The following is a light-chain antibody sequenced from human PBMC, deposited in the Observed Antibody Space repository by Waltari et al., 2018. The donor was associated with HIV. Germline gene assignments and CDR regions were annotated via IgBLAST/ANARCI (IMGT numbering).Light chain of an antibody. V-gene: IGKV1-6*02. CDR1: QGIRND. J-gene: IGKJ2*01. CDR2: GAS. CDR3: LQDYNYPRT. Sequence: IQMTLSPSSLSASIGDRVTITCRASQGIRNDLAWYQQQPGKAPKLLISGASSLQTGVPSRFSGSGSDTDFTLTIDNLQPEDFATYYCLQDYNYPRTFGQGTRLEIK.